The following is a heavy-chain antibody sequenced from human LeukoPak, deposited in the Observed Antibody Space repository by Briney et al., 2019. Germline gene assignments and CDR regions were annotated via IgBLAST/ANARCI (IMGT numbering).Heavy chain of an antibody. Sequence: GGSLRLSCAASGYTFSSYGMHGVRQAPGKGLEWVAVISYDGSNKYYADSVKGRFTISRDNSKNTLYLQMNSLRAEDTAVYYCAKEGPYSSSWYYFDYWGQGTLVTVSS. CDR1: GYTFSSYG. D-gene: IGHD6-13*01. CDR2: ISYDGSNK. CDR3: AKEGPYSSSWYYFDY. J-gene: IGHJ4*02. V-gene: IGHV3-30*18.